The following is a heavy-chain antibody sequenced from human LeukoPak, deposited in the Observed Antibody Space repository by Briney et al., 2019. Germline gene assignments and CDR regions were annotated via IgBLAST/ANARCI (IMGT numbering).Heavy chain of an antibody. CDR2: MNPNSGNT. J-gene: IGHJ5*02. V-gene: IGHV1-8*01. Sequence: GASVKVSCKASGYTFTSYDINWVRQATGQGLEWMGWMNPNSGNTGYAQKFQGGVTMTRNTSISTAYMELSSLRSEDTAVYYCASRYCSGGSCYLFDPWGQGTLVTVSS. D-gene: IGHD2-15*01. CDR3: ASRYCSGGSCYLFDP. CDR1: GYTFTSYD.